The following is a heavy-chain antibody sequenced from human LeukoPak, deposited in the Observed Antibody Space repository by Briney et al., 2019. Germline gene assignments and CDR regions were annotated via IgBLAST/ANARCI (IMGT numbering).Heavy chain of an antibody. CDR1: GDSMSSSSYY. D-gene: IGHD3-3*01. CDR2: IIDTGST. J-gene: IGHJ4*02. Sequence: SETLSLTCSVSGDSMSSSSYYWGWIRQPPGKGLEWIGEIIDTGSTKYNSSLKSRVTISVDTSKNEFSLNLTSVTAADTAIYYCARGLASGYPPIPFDYWGQGTLVTVSS. V-gene: IGHV4-39*07. CDR3: ARGLASGYPPIPFDY.